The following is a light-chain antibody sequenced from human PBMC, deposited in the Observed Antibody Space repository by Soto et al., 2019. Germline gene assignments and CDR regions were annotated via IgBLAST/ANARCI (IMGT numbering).Light chain of an antibody. J-gene: IGKJ2*01. CDR2: KAS. CDR3: YQYYSYFRS. V-gene: IGKV1-5*03. Sequence: DIQMTQSPSTLSASVGDRVTITCRASQSISSRLAWYQQKTGKAPKLLIYKASSLESGVPSRFSGSGSGTEFSLPISSLLADDFATYYCYQYYSYFRSFGQGTKLEIK. CDR1: QSISSR.